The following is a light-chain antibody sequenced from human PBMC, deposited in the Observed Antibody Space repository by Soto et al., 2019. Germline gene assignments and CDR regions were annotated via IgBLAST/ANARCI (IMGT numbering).Light chain of an antibody. CDR1: SSDVGGYNY. V-gene: IGLV2-14*01. CDR2: EVS. Sequence: QSDLTQPASVSGSPGQSITISCTGTSSDVGGYNYVSWYQQHPGKAPKLMIYEVSNRPSGVSNRFSGSKSGNTASLTISGLQAEDEADYYCSSYTSSSTPNWVFGGGTKLTVL. CDR3: SSYTSSSTPNWV. J-gene: IGLJ3*02.